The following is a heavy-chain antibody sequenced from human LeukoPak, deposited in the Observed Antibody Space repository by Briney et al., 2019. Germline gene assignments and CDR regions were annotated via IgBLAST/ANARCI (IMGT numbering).Heavy chain of an antibody. CDR3: ARAKRWENDAFDI. CDR1: GFSISTYS. CDR2: IYSSGGT. J-gene: IGHJ3*02. V-gene: IGHV4-59*01. Sequence: PSGTLSLTCTVSGFSISTYSWSWIRQPPGKGLEWVGYIYSSGGTDHNPSLKSRVTMSVDTSTNQLSLKLNSVTAADTAVYYCARAKRWENDAFDIWGQGTLVTVAS. D-gene: IGHD1-26*01.